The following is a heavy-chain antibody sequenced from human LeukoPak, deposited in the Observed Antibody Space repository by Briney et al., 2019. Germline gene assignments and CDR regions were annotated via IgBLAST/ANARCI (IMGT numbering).Heavy chain of an antibody. D-gene: IGHD2-21*02. CDR1: GYTFTSYG. J-gene: IGHJ4*02. V-gene: IGHV1-18*01. Sequence: GASVKVSCKASGYTFTSYGISWVRQAPGQGLEWMGWISAYNGNTNYAQKLQGRVTMTTDTSTSTAYMELRSLRSDDTAVYYCATGHCCGGDCYQNFDYWGQGTLVTVSS. CDR2: ISAYNGNT. CDR3: ATGHCCGGDCYQNFDY.